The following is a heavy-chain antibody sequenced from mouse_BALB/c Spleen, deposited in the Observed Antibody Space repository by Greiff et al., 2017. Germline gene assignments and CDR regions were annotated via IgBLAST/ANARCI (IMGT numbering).Heavy chain of an antibody. J-gene: IGHJ4*01. CDR2: ISSGGST. Sequence: EVKLVEPGGGLVKPGGSLKLSCAASGFTFSSYAMSWVRQTPEKRLEWVASISSGGSTYYPDSVKGRFTISRDNARNILYLQMSSLRSEDTAMYYCARGGDYAMDYWGQGTSVTVSS. CDR1: GFTFSSYA. CDR3: ARGGDYAMDY. V-gene: IGHV5-6-5*01.